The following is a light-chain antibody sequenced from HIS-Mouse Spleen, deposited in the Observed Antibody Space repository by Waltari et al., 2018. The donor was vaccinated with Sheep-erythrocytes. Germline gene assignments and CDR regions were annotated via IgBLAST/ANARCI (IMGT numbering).Light chain of an antibody. CDR3: CSYAGSYNHV. CDR1: SSDVGGYNY. Sequence: QSALTQPRSVSGSPGQSVTISCTGTSSDVGGYNYVSWYQQYPGKAPKRMIYDVSKRPAGGPDRFSGSKSGNTASLTISGLQAEDEADYYCCSYAGSYNHVFATGTKVTVL. V-gene: IGLV2-11*01. J-gene: IGLJ1*01. CDR2: DVS.